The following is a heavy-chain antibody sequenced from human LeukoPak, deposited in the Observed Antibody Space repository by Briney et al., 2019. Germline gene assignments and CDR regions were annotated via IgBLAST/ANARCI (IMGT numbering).Heavy chain of an antibody. CDR3: ARSADTLLGY. D-gene: IGHD3-16*01. J-gene: IGHJ4*02. Sequence: SETLSLTCTVSGGSISSYYWSWIRQPPGKGLEWIGYIYYSGSTNYNPSLKSRVTISVDTSKNQFSLKLSSVTAADTAVHYCARSADTLLGYWGQGTLVTVSS. CDR2: IYYSGST. V-gene: IGHV4-59*12. CDR1: GGSISSYY.